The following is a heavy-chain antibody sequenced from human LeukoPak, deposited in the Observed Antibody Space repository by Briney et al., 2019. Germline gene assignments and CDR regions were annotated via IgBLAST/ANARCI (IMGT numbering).Heavy chain of an antibody. CDR1: GFIFSNYG. CDR3: AREWGRIAVAGGPGY. Sequence: GGSLRLSCEVSGFIFSNYGMHWIRQAPGKGLEWVALIWYNGRTKFHADSVRGRFTISRDNSANTLYLQMSSLRVEDTAVYYCAREWGRIAVAGGPGYWGQGALVTVSS. D-gene: IGHD6-19*01. CDR2: IWYNGRTK. V-gene: IGHV3-33*01. J-gene: IGHJ4*02.